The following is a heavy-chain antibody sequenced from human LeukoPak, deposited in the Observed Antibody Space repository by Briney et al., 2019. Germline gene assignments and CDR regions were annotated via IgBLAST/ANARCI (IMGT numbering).Heavy chain of an antibody. CDR2: INPSGGST. D-gene: IGHD3-10*01. V-gene: IGHV1-46*01. J-gene: IGHJ4*02. CDR3: ARDGSGSYYNAAFFSRRRHVFDY. Sequence: EASVKVSCKASGYTFTSYYMHWVRQAPGQGLEWMGIINPSGGSTSYAQKFQGRVTMTRDTSTSTVYMELSSLRSEDTAVYHCARDGSGSYYNAAFFSRRRHVFDYWGQGTLVTVSS. CDR1: GYTFTSYY.